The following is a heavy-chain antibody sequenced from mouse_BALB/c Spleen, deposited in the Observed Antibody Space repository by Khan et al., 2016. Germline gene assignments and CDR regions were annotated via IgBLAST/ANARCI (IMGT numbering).Heavy chain of an antibody. CDR3: ARCSYYYGSSYGWFAY. V-gene: IGHV1-7*01. Sequence: VQLQESGAELAKPGASVKMSCKASGYTFTDYWMHWVKQRPGQGPEWIGYINPTTGYTEYNQNFKDKATLTADKSSSTAYMQLSSPTSEDSAVYDCARCSYYYGSSYGWFAYWGQGTLVTVSA. D-gene: IGHD1-1*01. J-gene: IGHJ3*01. CDR2: INPTTGYT. CDR1: GYTFTDYW.